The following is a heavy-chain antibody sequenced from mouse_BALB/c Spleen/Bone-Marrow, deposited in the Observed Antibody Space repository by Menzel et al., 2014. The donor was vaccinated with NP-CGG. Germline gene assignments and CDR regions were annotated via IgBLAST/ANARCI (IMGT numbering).Heavy chain of an antibody. CDR2: IFPGNGST. CDR3: ARSNSISTATDY. V-gene: IGHV1-77*01. J-gene: IGHJ2*01. D-gene: IGHD1-2*01. CDR1: GYTFTNYD. Sequence: QVRLKQSGAELVKPGASVKLSCKASGYTFTNYDINWVRQRPEQGLEWIGWIFPGNGSTNYNEKFKGKATLTTDKSSSTAYMQLSRLTSEDSAVYFCARSNSISTATDYWGQGTTLTVSS.